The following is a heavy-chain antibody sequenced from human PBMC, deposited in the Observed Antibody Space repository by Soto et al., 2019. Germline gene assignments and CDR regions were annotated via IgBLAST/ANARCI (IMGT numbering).Heavy chain of an antibody. V-gene: IGHV1-2*04. CDR1: GYTFTGYY. CDR3: ARDRARGTARYYYGMDV. Sequence: GASVKLSCKASGYTFTGYYMHWVRQAPGQGLEWMGWINPNSGGTNYAQKFQGWVTMTRDTSISTAYMELSRLRSDDTAVYYCARDRARGTARYYYGMDVWGQGTTVTVSS. D-gene: IGHD5-18*01. J-gene: IGHJ6*02. CDR2: INPNSGGT.